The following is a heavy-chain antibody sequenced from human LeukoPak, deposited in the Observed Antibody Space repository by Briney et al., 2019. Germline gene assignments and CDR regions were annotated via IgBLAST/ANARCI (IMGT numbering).Heavy chain of an antibody. D-gene: IGHD3-3*01. Sequence: PGGSLRLSCAASGFTFSSYGMHWVRQAPGKGLEWVAVIWYDGSNKYYADSVKGRFTISRDNSKNTLYQQMNSLRAEDTAVYYCARGSWELRFLEFGLDVWGQGTTVTVSS. CDR3: ARGSWELRFLEFGLDV. J-gene: IGHJ6*02. CDR1: GFTFSSYG. V-gene: IGHV3-33*01. CDR2: IWYDGSNK.